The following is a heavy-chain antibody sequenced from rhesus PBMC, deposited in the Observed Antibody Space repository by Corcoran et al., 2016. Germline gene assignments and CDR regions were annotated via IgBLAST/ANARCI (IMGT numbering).Heavy chain of an antibody. CDR2: IYGSGGSN. D-gene: IGHD4-29*01. V-gene: IGHV4S14*01. Sequence: QVQLQESGPGLVKPSETLSLTCAVSGYSISSNYWNWIRQPPGKGLEWIGGIYGSGGSNYLNPSLKSRGTLAVDTSKNQFSLKLSSVTAADTAVYYCAREGDDYGNYDDYWGQGVLVTVSS. CDR3: AREGDDYGNYDDY. CDR1: GYSISSNY. J-gene: IGHJ4*01.